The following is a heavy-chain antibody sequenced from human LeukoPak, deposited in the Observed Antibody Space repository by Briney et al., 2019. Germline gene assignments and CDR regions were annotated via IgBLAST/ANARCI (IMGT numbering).Heavy chain of an antibody. J-gene: IGHJ3*02. CDR1: GGSISSGDYY. CDR2: IYYSGST. Sequence: SQTLSLTCTVSGGSISSGDYYWSWIRQPPGKGLEWIGYIYYSGSTYYNPSLKSRVTISVDTSKNQFSLKLSSGTAADTAVYYCARADYDILASPPLDAFDIWGQGTMVTVSS. CDR3: ARADYDILASPPLDAFDI. D-gene: IGHD3-9*01. V-gene: IGHV4-30-4*01.